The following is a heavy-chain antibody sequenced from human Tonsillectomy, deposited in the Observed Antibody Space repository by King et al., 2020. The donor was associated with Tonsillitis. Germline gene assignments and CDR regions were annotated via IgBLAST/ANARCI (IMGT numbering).Heavy chain of an antibody. CDR2: IHAGNGNI. D-gene: IGHD2-2*01. CDR1: GYTFTSYA. Sequence: QLVQSGAEVKKPGASVKVSCKASGYTFTSYAMHWVRQAPGQRLEWLGWIHAGNGNIKYSQNFQGRVTITWDTSASTTYMELSSLRSEDTAVYYCARPPPSSAWAFDIWGQGTMVTVSS. V-gene: IGHV1-3*01. J-gene: IGHJ3*02. CDR3: ARPPPSSAWAFDI.